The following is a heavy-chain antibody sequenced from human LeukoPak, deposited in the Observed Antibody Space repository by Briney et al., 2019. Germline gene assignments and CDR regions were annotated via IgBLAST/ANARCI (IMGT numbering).Heavy chain of an antibody. CDR1: GFTFSSYS. D-gene: IGHD3-16*02. Sequence: GGSLRLSCAASGFTFSSYSMNWVRQAPGKGLEWVSSISSSSSYIYYADSVKGRFTISRDNAKNSLYLQMNSLRAEDTAVYYCARDWTPSWGSYRYGNWFDPWGQGTLVTASS. V-gene: IGHV3-21*01. CDR2: ISSSSSYI. J-gene: IGHJ5*02. CDR3: ARDWTPSWGSYRYGNWFDP.